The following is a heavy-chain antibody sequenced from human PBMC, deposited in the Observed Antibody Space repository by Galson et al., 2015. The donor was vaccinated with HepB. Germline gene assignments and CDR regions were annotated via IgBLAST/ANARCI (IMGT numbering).Heavy chain of an antibody. J-gene: IGHJ3*02. V-gene: IGHV1-69*04. CDR2: IIPILGIA. CDR1: GGTFSSYT. D-gene: IGHD3-10*01. Sequence: SVKVSCKASGGTFSSYTISWVRQAPGQGLEWMGRIIPILGIANYAQKFQGRVTITADKSTSTAYMELSSLRSEDTAVYYCARDEYYGSGSYYIGAFGIWGQGTMVTVSS. CDR3: ARDEYYGSGSYYIGAFGI.